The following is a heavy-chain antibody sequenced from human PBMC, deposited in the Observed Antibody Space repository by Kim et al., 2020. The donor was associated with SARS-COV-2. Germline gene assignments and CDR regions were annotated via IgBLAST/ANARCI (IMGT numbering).Heavy chain of an antibody. V-gene: IGHV3-74*01. CDR3: ARRQFSSGWYYFDY. Sequence: YADSVKGRFTISRDNDKNTLYLQMNSLRAEDTAVYYCARRQFSSGWYYFDYWGQGTLVTVSS. D-gene: IGHD6-19*01. J-gene: IGHJ4*02.